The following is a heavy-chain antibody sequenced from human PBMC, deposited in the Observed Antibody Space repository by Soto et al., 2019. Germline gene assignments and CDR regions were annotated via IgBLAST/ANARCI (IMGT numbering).Heavy chain of an antibody. D-gene: IGHD2-2*01. CDR3: ARMGYCSSTRCKDY. V-gene: IGHV4-34*01. J-gene: IGHJ4*02. CDR1: GGSFSGYY. Sequence: QVQLQQWGAGLLKPSETLSLTCAVYGGSFSGYYWSWIRQPPGKGLEWIGEINHSGSTNYNPSLKRRVTISVDTSKNQFSLRLSSVTAADTAVYYCARMGYCSSTRCKDYWGQGTLVTVSS. CDR2: INHSGST.